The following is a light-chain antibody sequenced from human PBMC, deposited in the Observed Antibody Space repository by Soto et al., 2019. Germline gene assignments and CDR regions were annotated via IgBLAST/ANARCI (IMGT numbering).Light chain of an antibody. Sequence: QSVLTQSPSASGTPGQRVTISCSGSSSNIGSDSVNWYQQLPGTAPKLLIYRNNQRPSGVPDRLSGSKSGTSASLAISGLQSEDEADYYCAAWDDSLNGVVFGGGTQLTVL. V-gene: IGLV1-44*01. CDR3: AAWDDSLNGVV. CDR2: RNN. J-gene: IGLJ2*01. CDR1: SSNIGSDS.